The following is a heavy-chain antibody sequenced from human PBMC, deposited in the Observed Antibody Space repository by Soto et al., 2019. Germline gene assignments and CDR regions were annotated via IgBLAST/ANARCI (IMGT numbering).Heavy chain of an antibody. V-gene: IGHV4-39*01. CDR1: GGSISSSSYY. J-gene: IGHJ4*01. D-gene: IGHD3-22*01. CDR2: IYYSGST. CDR3: LLGSRWTDFDY. Sequence: SETLSLTCAVSGGSISSSSYYRGWIRQPPGKGLEWIGSIYYSGSTYYNPSLKSRVTISVDTSKTQFSLKLSSVTAADTAGYYCLLGSRWTDFDYWGHGTLVT.